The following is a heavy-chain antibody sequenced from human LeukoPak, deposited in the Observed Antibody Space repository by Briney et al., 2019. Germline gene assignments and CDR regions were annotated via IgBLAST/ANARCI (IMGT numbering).Heavy chain of an antibody. CDR2: INPNSGGT. V-gene: IGHV1-2*02. D-gene: IGHD3-10*01. CDR1: GYTFTGYY. J-gene: IGHJ6*03. CDR3: ARHFVWFGELTTSYYYYYYMDV. Sequence: ASVKVSCKASGYTFTGYYMHWVRQAPGQGLEWMGWINPNSGGTNYAQKFQGRVTMTRDTSMSTAYMELSRLRSDDTAVYYCARHFVWFGELTTSYYYYYYMDVWGKGTTVTISS.